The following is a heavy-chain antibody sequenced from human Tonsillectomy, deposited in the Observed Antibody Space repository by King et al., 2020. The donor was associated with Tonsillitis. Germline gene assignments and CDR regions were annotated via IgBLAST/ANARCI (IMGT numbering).Heavy chain of an antibody. CDR2: IIPLLDIP. V-gene: IGHV1-69*09. J-gene: IGHJ4*02. Sequence: VQLVESGAEVKKPGSSVKVSCKASGGTFSSYAISWVRQAPGQGLEWMGRIIPLLDIPNYAQKLQGRVTITAVKSTSTAYMELSSLRSEDTAVYYCARDRAVTVYSPPGYWGQGTLVTVSS. CDR1: GGTFSSYA. D-gene: IGHD3-9*01. CDR3: ARDRAVTVYSPPGY.